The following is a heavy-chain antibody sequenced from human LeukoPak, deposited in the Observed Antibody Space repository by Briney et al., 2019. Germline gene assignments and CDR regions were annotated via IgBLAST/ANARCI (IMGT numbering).Heavy chain of an antibody. CDR3: ARAGIYYDSSGYLDAFDI. J-gene: IGHJ3*02. CDR2: INPNSGGT. CDR1: GYTFTGYY. Sequence: ASVKVSCKASGYTFTGYYMHWVRQAPGQGLEWMGRINPNSGGTNYAQKFQGRATMTRDTSISTAYMELSRLRSDDTAVYYCARAGIYYDSSGYLDAFDIWGQGTMVTVSS. V-gene: IGHV1-2*06. D-gene: IGHD3-22*01.